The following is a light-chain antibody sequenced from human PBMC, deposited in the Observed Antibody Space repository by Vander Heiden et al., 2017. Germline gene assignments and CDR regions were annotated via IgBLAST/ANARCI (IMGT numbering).Light chain of an antibody. Sequence: DIVMTQSPDPLAVSLGERATTNCKSSQSVLYSSNNKNYLAWYQQKPGQPPKLLIYWASTRESGVPDRFSGSGSGTDFTLTISSLQAEDVAVYYCQQSYSTPETFGQGTKVEIK. CDR1: QSVLYSSNNKNY. CDR3: QQSYSTPET. CDR2: WAS. J-gene: IGKJ1*01. V-gene: IGKV4-1*01.